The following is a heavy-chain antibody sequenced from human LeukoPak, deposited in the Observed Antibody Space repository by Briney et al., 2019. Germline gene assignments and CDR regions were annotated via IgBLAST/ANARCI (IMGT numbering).Heavy chain of an antibody. J-gene: IGHJ5*02. Sequence: SSETLSLTCTVSGGSISSGGYYWRWIRQHPSNNMKWIGYIYYSGSTYYNPSLMSRVTISFDTSKNHLSLNLRSVTAADTAVYYCAIRAREHRESSPGNWLDPWGKGTLVSVSS. D-gene: IGHD1/OR15-1a*01. CDR3: AIRAREHRESSPGNWLDP. V-gene: IGHV4-31*03. CDR2: IYYSGST. CDR1: GGSISSGGYY.